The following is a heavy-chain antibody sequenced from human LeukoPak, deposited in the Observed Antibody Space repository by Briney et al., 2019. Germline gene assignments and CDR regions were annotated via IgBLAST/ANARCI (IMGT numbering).Heavy chain of an antibody. CDR3: AKDHDWSGYSQYYFDY. J-gene: IGHJ4*02. V-gene: IGHV3-23*01. D-gene: IGHD3-3*01. Sequence: GGSLRLSCAASGFTFSSYAMSWVRQAPGKGLEWVSAISGSGGSTYYADSVKGRFTISRDNSKNTLYLQMNSLRAEDTAVYYCAKDHDWSGYSQYYFDYWGQGTLVTVSS. CDR1: GFTFSSYA. CDR2: ISGSGGST.